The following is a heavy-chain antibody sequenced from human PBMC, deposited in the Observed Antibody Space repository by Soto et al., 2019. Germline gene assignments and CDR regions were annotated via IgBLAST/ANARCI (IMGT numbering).Heavy chain of an antibody. J-gene: IGHJ4*02. Sequence: QVQLVQSGAEVKKPGSSVKVSCKTSGDIFSGYSISWVRQAPGQGLEWMGGIIPIFGTTNYAQRFHGRVTNNADKSTSTVYMELYSLKSEDTAVYYCARDLGSGYDPGDYWGQGTLVTVSS. CDR2: IIPIFGTT. CDR3: ARDLGSGYDPGDY. D-gene: IGHD5-12*01. V-gene: IGHV1-69*14. CDR1: GDIFSGYS.